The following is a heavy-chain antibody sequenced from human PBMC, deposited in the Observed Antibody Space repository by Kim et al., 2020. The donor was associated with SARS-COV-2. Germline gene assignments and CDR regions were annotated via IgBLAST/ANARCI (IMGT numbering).Heavy chain of an antibody. V-gene: IGHV3-21*01. J-gene: IGHJ6*02. CDR3: ARDMWPPGVLGMTTVENAGLRESGGMDV. CDR2: ISSSSSYI. D-gene: IGHD4-17*01. Sequence: GGSLRLSCAASGFTFSSYSMNWVRQAPGKGLEWVSSISSSSSYIYHADSVKGRFTISRDNAKNSLYLQMNSLRAEDTAVYYCARDMWPPGVLGMTTVENAGLRESGGMDVWGQGTTVTVSS. CDR1: GFTFSSYS.